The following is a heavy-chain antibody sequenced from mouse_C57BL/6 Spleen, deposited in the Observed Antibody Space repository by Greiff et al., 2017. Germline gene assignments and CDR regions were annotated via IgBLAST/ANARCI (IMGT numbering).Heavy chain of an antibody. CDR2: IWRGGST. Sequence: ESGPGLVQPSQSLSITCTVSGFSLTSYGVHWVRQSPGKGLEWLGVIWRGGSTDYNAAFMSRLSITKDNSKSQVFFKMNSLQADDTAIYYCAKTGGSSPWYFDVWGTGTTVTVSS. CDR3: AKTGGSSPWYFDV. V-gene: IGHV2-5*01. D-gene: IGHD1-1*01. CDR1: GFSLTSYG. J-gene: IGHJ1*03.